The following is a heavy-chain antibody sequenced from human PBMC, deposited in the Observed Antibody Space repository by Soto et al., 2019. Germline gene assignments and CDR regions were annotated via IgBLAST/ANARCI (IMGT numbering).Heavy chain of an antibody. CDR2: IYYSGST. Sequence: QPPGKGLEWIGYIYYSGSTNYNPSLKSRVTISVDTSKNQFSLKLGSVTAADTAVYYCARIPKYYDFWSGYMGDDAFDIWGQGTMVTVPS. J-gene: IGHJ3*02. V-gene: IGHV4-59*01. D-gene: IGHD3-3*01. CDR3: ARIPKYYDFWSGYMGDDAFDI.